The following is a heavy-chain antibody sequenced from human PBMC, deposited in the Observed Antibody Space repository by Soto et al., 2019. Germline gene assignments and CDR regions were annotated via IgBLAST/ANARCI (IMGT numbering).Heavy chain of an antibody. CDR3: VKNSGWFNT. Sequence: QVLQSGGGLVQPGGSLTLSCAASGFTFGTTDMRWVRQAPGEGLEWVSTIDGSGGITYYADSVKGRFTISRDTSRNTVYLQMNSLRGDDTDLYYCVKNSGWFNTWGQGALVTVSS. J-gene: IGHJ5*02. CDR2: IDGSGGIT. V-gene: IGHV3-23*01. D-gene: IGHD3-10*01. CDR1: GFTFGTTD.